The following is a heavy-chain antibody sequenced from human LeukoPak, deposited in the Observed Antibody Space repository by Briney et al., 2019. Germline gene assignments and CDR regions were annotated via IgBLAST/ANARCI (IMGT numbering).Heavy chain of an antibody. J-gene: IGHJ4*02. V-gene: IGHV5-10-1*01. CDR2: IDPSDSYT. Sequence: KPGESLRISCKGSGYSFTGYWISWVRQMPGKGLEWMGKIDPSDSYTNTNPSFQGHVTISVDKSISTAYLQWSSLKASDTAMYYCARSLEGSWYFKIWGQGTLVTVSS. D-gene: IGHD6-13*01. CDR3: ARSLEGSWYFKI. CDR1: GYSFTGYW.